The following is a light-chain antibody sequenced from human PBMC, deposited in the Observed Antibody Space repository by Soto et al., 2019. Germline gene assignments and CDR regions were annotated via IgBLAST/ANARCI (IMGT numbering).Light chain of an antibody. CDR3: QQYNSYS. CDR2: DAS. J-gene: IGKJ1*01. V-gene: IGKV1-33*01. Sequence: DIQMTQSPSSLSASVGDRVTITCQASQGISNDLNWYQQKPGKAPKLLIYDASNLETGVPSRFSGSGSGTEFTLTISRLQPDDFATYYCQQYNSYSFGQGTKVDIK. CDR1: QGISND.